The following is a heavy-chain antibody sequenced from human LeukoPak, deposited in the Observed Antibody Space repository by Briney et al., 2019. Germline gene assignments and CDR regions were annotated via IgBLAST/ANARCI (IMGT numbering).Heavy chain of an antibody. V-gene: IGHV1-69*13. CDR2: IIPIFGTA. J-gene: IGHJ6*02. CDR1: GGTFSSYA. CDR3: ARTYYYDSSGYYYYYYGMDV. Sequence: SVKVSCKASGGTFSSYAISWVRQAPGQGLEWMGGIIPIFGTANYAQKFQGRVTITADESTSTAYMELSSLRSEDTAVYYCARTYYYDSSGYYYYYYGMDVWGQGTTVTVSS. D-gene: IGHD3-22*01.